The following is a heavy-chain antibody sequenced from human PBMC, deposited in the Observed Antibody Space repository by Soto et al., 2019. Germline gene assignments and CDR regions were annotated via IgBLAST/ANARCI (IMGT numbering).Heavy chain of an antibody. J-gene: IGHJ6*02. CDR3: AKDRRADWESYYYYAMDV. Sequence: ASVKVSCKASGATFSSFTISWVRQAPGQGLEWMGGIIPIYGTANYAQKFQGRVTITADASTRTAYMELSSLRSEDTAVYYCAKDRRADWESYYYYAMDVWGQGTTVTVSS. CDR1: GATFSSFT. D-gene: IGHD1-26*01. V-gene: IGHV1-69*13. CDR2: IIPIYGTA.